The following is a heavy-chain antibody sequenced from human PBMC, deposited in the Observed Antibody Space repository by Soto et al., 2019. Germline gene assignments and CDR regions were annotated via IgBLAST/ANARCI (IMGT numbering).Heavy chain of an antibody. CDR1: GFTFRNYG. CDR2: VSYDGSNK. Sequence: QAQLVESGGGVVQPGASLTLSCEASGFTFRNYGMHWVRQAPGKGLEWVAVVSYDGSNKLYAGSVKGRFTISRDNSKNTLFLQINSLRDEDTAVYFCAKDQKITALSDFDSWGQGTLVTVSS. V-gene: IGHV3-30*18. J-gene: IGHJ4*02. D-gene: IGHD3-16*01. CDR3: AKDQKITALSDFDS.